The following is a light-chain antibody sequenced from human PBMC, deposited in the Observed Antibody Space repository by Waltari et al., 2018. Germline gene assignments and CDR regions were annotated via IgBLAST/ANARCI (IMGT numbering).Light chain of an antibody. CDR2: DVS. J-gene: IGLJ2*01. CDR3: YSYAGSYSVV. Sequence: QSALTQPRSVSGSPGQSVTISCTVTRSAVGCYNVVSWYQPHPGKAPKLMIYDVSKRPSGVPDRFSGSKSGNAASLTISGLQAEDEADYYCYSYAGSYSVVFGGGTKLTVL. CDR1: RSAVGCYNV. V-gene: IGLV2-11*01.